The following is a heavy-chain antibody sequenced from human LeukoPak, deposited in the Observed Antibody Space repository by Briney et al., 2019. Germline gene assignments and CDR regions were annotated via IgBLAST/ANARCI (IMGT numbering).Heavy chain of an antibody. CDR1: GFTFSSYS. Sequence: GSLRLSCAASGFTFSSYSMNWVRQAPGKGLEWVSYISSSSSTIYYADSVKGRFTISRDNAKNSLYLQMDSLRAEDTAVYYCARDGDDYGDYGSFDIWGQGTMVTVSS. CDR3: ARDGDDYGDYGSFDI. V-gene: IGHV3-48*04. J-gene: IGHJ3*02. D-gene: IGHD4-17*01. CDR2: ISSSSSTI.